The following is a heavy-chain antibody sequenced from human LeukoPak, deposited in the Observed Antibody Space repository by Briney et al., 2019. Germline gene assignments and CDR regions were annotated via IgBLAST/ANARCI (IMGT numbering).Heavy chain of an antibody. J-gene: IGHJ4*02. CDR2: INPSGGST. V-gene: IGHV1-46*01. Sequence: ASVKVSCKASGYTFTSCYMHWVRQAPGQGLEWMGIINPSGGSTSYAQKFQGRVTMTRDTSTSTVYMELSSLRSEDTAVYYCARAQTKHPFDYWGQGTLVTVSS. CDR3: ARAQTKHPFDY. CDR1: GYTFTSCY. D-gene: IGHD1/OR15-1a*01.